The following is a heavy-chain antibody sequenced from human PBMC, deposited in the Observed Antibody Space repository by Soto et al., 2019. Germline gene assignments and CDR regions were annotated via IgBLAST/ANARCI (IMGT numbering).Heavy chain of an antibody. CDR1: DGSISSGGYY. CDR3: ASTETSDFWSGYGYYYYYYMDV. V-gene: IGHV4-31*11. Sequence: PSETLSLTCGVFDGSISSGGYYWSWIRQPPGKGLEWIGYIYHSGSTYYNPSLKSRVTISVDTSKNQFSLKLSSVTAADTAVYYCASTETSDFWSGYGYYYYYYMDVWGKGTTVTVSS. CDR2: IYHSGST. D-gene: IGHD3-3*01. J-gene: IGHJ6*03.